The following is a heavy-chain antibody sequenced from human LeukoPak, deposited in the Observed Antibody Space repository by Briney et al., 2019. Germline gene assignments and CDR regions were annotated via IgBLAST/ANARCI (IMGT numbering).Heavy chain of an antibody. Sequence: GGSLRLSCAASGFTVSSNYMSWVRQAPGKGLEWVSVIYSGGSTYYADSVKGRFTISRDNSKNTLYLQMNSLRAEDTAVYYCAKGILRFLESYEPPVGYWGQGTLVTVSS. J-gene: IGHJ4*01. V-gene: IGHV3-53*01. D-gene: IGHD3-3*01. CDR1: GFTVSSNY. CDR3: AKGILRFLESYEPPVGY. CDR2: IYSGGST.